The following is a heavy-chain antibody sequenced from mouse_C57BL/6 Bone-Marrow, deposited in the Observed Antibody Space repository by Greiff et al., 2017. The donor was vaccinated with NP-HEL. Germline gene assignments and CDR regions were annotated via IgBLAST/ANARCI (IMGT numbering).Heavy chain of an antibody. J-gene: IGHJ1*03. V-gene: IGHV1-64*01. D-gene: IGHD2-3*01. CDR3: ASRAVDGYYPYFDV. CDR1: GYTFTSYW. Sequence: QVQLQQPGAELVKPGASVKLSCKASGYTFTSYWMHWVKQRPGQGLEWIGMIHPNSGSTNYNEKFKSKATLTVDKSSSTAYMQLSSLTSEDSAVXYCASRAVDGYYPYFDVWGTGTTVTVSS. CDR2: IHPNSGST.